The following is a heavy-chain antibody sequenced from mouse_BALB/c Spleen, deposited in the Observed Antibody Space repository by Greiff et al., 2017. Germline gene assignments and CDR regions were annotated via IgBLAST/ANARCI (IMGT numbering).Heavy chain of an antibody. J-gene: IGHJ3*01. CDR1: GFSLTSYG. V-gene: IGHV2-2*02. CDR2: IWSGGST. Sequence: VQLKESGPGLVQPSQSLSITCTVSGFSLTSYGVHWVRQSPGKGLEWLGVIWSGGSTDYNAAFISRLSISKDNSKSQVFFKMNSLQANDTAIYYCARNWGYGNPPEFAYWGQGTLVTVSA. D-gene: IGHD2-1*01. CDR3: ARNWGYGNPPEFAY.